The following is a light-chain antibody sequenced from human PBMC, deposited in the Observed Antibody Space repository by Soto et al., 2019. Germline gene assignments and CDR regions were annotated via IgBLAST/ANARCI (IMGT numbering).Light chain of an antibody. Sequence: ESVLTQSPGTLSLSPGERATLSCRASQSVPSNYFAWYQQKPGQAPRLLIYEASTRATGIPDRFSGSGSGTDFNLTISSLEPEDFAISYCQQYGTSPRTFGQGTKVEI. J-gene: IGKJ1*01. CDR2: EAS. CDR3: QQYGTSPRT. CDR1: QSVPSNY. V-gene: IGKV3-20*01.